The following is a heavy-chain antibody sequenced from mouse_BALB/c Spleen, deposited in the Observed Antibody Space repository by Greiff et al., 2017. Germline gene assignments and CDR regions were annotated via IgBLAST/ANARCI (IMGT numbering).Heavy chain of an antibody. J-gene: IGHJ4*01. Sequence: QVQLQQSGPQLVRPGASVKISCKASGYSFTSYWMHWVKQRPGQGLEWIGMIDPSDSETRLNQKFKDKATLTVDKSSSTAYMQLSSPTSEDSAVYYCARGYRYDEAMDYWGQGTSVTVSS. V-gene: IGHV1S127*01. CDR2: IDPSDSET. D-gene: IGHD2-14*01. CDR3: ARGYRYDEAMDY. CDR1: GYSFTSYW.